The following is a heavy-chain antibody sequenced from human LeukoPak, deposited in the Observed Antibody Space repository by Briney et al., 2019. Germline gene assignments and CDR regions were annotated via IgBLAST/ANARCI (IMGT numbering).Heavy chain of an antibody. D-gene: IGHD6-6*01. CDR3: AKGLYSSSYSWFDP. V-gene: IGHV3-9*01. CDR2: ISWNSGSI. CDR1: GFTFDDYV. J-gene: IGHJ5*02. Sequence: PGGSLRLSCAASGFTFDDYVMHWVRQAPGKGLEWASGISWNSGSIGYADSVMGRFTISRDNAKNSLYLQMNSLRAEDTALYYCAKGLYSSSYSWFDPWGQGTLVTVSS.